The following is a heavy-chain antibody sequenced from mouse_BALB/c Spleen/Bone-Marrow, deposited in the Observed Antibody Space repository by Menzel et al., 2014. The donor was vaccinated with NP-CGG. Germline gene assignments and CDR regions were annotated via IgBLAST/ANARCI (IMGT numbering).Heavy chain of an antibody. J-gene: IGHJ3*01. CDR3: ARGQLLAY. Sequence: VQLQQSGAELVRSGASVKMSCKASGYIFTSYNIHWVKQTPGQGQEWIGHIYPGNGGTNYNQKFKGKATLTVDTSSSTAYMQISSLTSEDSAVYFCARGQLLAYWGQGTLVTVSA. CDR2: IYPGNGGT. CDR1: GYIFTSYN. V-gene: IGHV1-12*01. D-gene: IGHD3-3*01.